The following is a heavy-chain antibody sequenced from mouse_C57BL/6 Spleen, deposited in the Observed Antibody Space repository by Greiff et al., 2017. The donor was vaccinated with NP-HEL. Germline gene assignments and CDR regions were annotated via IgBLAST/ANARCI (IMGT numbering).Heavy chain of an antibody. CDR1: GFTFSDAW. V-gene: IGHV6-6*01. Sequence: DVKLVESGGGLVQPGGSMKLSCAASGFTFSDAWMDWVRQSPEKGLEWVAEIRNKANNHATYYAESVKGRFTISRDDSKSMCYLQMNSLRAEDTGIYYCSPPPYSNLGMDYWGQGTSVTVSS. CDR2: IRNKANNHAT. J-gene: IGHJ4*01. D-gene: IGHD2-5*01. CDR3: SPPPYSNLGMDY.